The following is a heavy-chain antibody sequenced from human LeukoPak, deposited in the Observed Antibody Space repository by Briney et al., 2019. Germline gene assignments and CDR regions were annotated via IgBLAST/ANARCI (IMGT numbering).Heavy chain of an antibody. CDR3: AREKSIFVKAAAGTMIDY. D-gene: IGHD6-13*01. Sequence: AGRSLRLPCAASGVTFSNYGMRWVRQAPAKELEGGARISYDGSNKYFADSVKGRFTISIDNAKNSLYLQMNSLRAQDTAVYYCAREKSIFVKAAAGTMIDYWGQGTLVTVS. V-gene: IGHV3-30*03. CDR1: GVTFSNYG. J-gene: IGHJ4*02. CDR2: ISYDGSNK.